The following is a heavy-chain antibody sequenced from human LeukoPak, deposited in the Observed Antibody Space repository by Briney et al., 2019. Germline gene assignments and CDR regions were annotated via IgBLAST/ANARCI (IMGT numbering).Heavy chain of an antibody. CDR2: IYTSGST. J-gene: IGHJ4*02. CDR3: ARDLSGIAVAGTGH. Sequence: SETLSLTCTVSSGSISSGSYYWSWIRQPPGKGLEWIGRIYTSGSTNYNPSLKSRVTISVDTSKNQFSLKLSSVTAADTAVYYCARDLSGIAVAGTGHWGQGTLVTVSS. D-gene: IGHD6-19*01. V-gene: IGHV4-61*02. CDR1: SGSISSGSYY.